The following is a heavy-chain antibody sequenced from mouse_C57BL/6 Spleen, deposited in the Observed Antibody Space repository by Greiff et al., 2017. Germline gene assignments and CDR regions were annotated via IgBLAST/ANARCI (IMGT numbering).Heavy chain of an antibody. CDR1: GFTFSDYG. Sequence: DVKLVESGGGLVKPGGSLKLSCAASGFTFSDYGMHWVRQAPEKGLEWVAYISSGSSTIYYADTVKGRFTISRDNAKNTRFMQMTSLRSEDTAMYYCARPYDALYFDYWGQGTTLTVSS. V-gene: IGHV5-17*01. CDR3: ARPYDALYFDY. J-gene: IGHJ2*01. CDR2: ISSGSSTI. D-gene: IGHD2-3*01.